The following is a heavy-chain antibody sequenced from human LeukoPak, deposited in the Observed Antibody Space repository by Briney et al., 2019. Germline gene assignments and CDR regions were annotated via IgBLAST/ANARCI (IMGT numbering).Heavy chain of an antibody. D-gene: IGHD2-15*01. CDR3: ARKRVVVAATPRTGLDP. CDR1: GYTFTSYH. V-gene: IGHV1-46*01. CDR2: INPSGGST. J-gene: IGHJ5*02. Sequence: ASVKVSCKASGYTFTSYHMHWVRQAPGQGVEWMGIINPSGGSTSYAQKFQGRVTMTRDTSTSTVYMELSSLRSEDTAVYYCARKRVVVAATPRTGLDPWGQGTLVTVSS.